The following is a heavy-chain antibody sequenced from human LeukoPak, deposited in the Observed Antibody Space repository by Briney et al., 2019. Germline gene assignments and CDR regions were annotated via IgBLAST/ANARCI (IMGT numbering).Heavy chain of an antibody. CDR3: ARDNLHLFGYSYGYNWFDP. D-gene: IGHD5-18*01. V-gene: IGHV1-18*01. CDR2: ISAYNGNT. Sequence: GASVKVSCKASGYTFTSYGISWVRQAPGQGLEWMGWISAYNGNTNYAQKLQGRVTMTTDTSTSTAYMELRSLRSDDTAVYYCARDNLHLFGYSYGYNWFDPWGQGTLVTVSS. J-gene: IGHJ5*02. CDR1: GYTFTSYG.